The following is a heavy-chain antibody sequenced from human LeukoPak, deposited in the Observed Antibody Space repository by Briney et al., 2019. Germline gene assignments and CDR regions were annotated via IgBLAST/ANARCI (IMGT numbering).Heavy chain of an antibody. V-gene: IGHV1-2*02. CDR3: ARGSAMVTTYRGGNRFDP. J-gene: IGHJ5*02. CDR1: GYTFSDYY. Sequence: ASVKVSCKASGYTFSDYYMHWVRQAPGQGLEWMGWIKPNSGGTNYAQKFQGRVTMTRDTSINTAYMELSSLRSDDTAVYYCARGSAMVTTYRGGNRFDPWGQGTLVTVSS. D-gene: IGHD5-18*01. CDR2: IKPNSGGT.